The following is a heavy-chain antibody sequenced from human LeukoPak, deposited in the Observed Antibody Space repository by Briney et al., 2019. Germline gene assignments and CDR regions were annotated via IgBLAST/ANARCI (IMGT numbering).Heavy chain of an antibody. J-gene: IGHJ5*02. CDR2: IYSDGST. CDR3: ARANSATIPGVDP. CDR1: GFTVSSNY. D-gene: IGHD1-26*01. Sequence: GRSLRLSCAASGFTVSSNYMSWVRQAPGKGLEWVSIIYSDGSTYYADSVKGRFTISRDNSKNTLYLQMNSLTAEDTAVYYCARANSATIPGVDPWGQGTLVTVSS. V-gene: IGHV3-53*01.